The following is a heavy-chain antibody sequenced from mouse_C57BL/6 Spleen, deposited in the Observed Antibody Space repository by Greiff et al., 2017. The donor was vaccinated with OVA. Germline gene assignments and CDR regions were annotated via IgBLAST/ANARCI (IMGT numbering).Heavy chain of an antibody. CDR2: ISDGGSYT. J-gene: IGHJ4*01. V-gene: IGHV5-4*01. Sequence: EVKLVESGGGLVKPGGSLKLSCAASGFTFSSYAMSWVRQTPEKRLEWVATISDGGSYTYYPDNVKGRLTISRDNAKNNLYLQMSHLKSEDTAMYYCARDNGSSLYAMDYWGQGTSVTVSS. CDR3: ARDNGSSLYAMDY. CDR1: GFTFSSYA. D-gene: IGHD1-1*01.